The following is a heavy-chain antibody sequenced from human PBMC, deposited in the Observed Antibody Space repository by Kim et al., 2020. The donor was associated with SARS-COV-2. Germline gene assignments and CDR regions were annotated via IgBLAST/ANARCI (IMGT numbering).Heavy chain of an antibody. D-gene: IGHD4-17*01. CDR3: ARGGDFTVTSFFIF. CDR1: GGSFSGYY. V-gene: IGHV4-34*01. Sequence: SETLSLTCAVYGGSFSGYYWSCIRQPPGKGLEWIGEINHSGSTNYNPSLKSRVTISVDTSKNQFSLKLSSVTAADTAVYYCARGGDFTVTSFFIFWGQGT. CDR2: INHSGST. J-gene: IGHJ4*02.